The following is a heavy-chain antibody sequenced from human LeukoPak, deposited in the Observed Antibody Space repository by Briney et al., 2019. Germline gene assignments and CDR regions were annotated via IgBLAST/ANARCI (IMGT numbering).Heavy chain of an antibody. CDR1: GGSISSYY. CDR3: ARGSLYSSGWYNWFDP. Sequence: NPSETLSLTCTVSGGSISSYYWSWIRQPPGKGLEWIGYIYYSGSTNYNPSLKSRVTISVDTSKNQFSLKLSSVTAADTAVYYCARGSLYSSGWYNWFDPWGQGTLVTVSS. CDR2: IYYSGST. J-gene: IGHJ5*02. V-gene: IGHV4-59*01. D-gene: IGHD6-19*01.